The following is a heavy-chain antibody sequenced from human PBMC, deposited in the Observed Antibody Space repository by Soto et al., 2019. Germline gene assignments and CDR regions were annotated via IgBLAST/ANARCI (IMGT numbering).Heavy chain of an antibody. Sequence: DTLSLTCTVSCGSVGSCYLSWIRQPPGKGLEWIGYVFYTGRANYNASLKSRVSISLDTSNYQFSLKLSSVTAADTAVYYCARDGDGRMTTNPYYYNGMDVWGPGTTVTVSS. J-gene: IGHJ6*02. V-gene: IGHV4-59*02. CDR2: VFYTGRA. D-gene: IGHD4-4*01. CDR1: CGSVGSCY. CDR3: ARDGDGRMTTNPYYYNGMDV.